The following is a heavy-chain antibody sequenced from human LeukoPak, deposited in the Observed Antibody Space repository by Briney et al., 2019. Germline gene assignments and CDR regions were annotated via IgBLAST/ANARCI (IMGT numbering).Heavy chain of an antibody. V-gene: IGHV4-4*07. CDR1: GGSISSYY. CDR3: AVGLLWFGKLDY. D-gene: IGHD3-10*01. CDR2: IYTSGST. J-gene: IGHJ4*02. Sequence: SETLSLTCTVSGGSISSYYWSWIRQPAGKGLEWIGRIYTSGSTNYNPSLKSRVTMSVDTSKNQFSLKLSSVTAADTAVYYCAVGLLWFGKLDYWGQGTLATVSS.